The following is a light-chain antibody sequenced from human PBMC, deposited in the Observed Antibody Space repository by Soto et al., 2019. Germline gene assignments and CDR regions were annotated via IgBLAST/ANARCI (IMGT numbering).Light chain of an antibody. V-gene: IGKV3-11*02. CDR1: QSVSSY. CDR2: DAS. Sequence: EIVVTQSPATLSVSPREEATLACVASQSVSSYVAWYQQRPGQAPRLLIYDASQRATGIPTRFSGAGSGRAFTLTISSLEPEDFAVYYCQQRGDWPVTFGGGTRVE. J-gene: IGKJ4*01. CDR3: QQRGDWPVT.